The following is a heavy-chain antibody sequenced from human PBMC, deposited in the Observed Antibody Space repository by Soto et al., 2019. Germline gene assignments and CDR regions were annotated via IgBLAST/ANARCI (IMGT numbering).Heavy chain of an antibody. V-gene: IGHV3-13*01. Sequence: EVQLVEFGGGLVQPGGSLRLSCAASGFTFSSYDMHWVRQVTGKGLEWVSAIGAAGDTYYPDSVKGRFTISRENAKNSLYLQMNSLRAEDTAVYYCASGGWGSSWYEGGSRIDYWGQGTLVTVSS. D-gene: IGHD6-13*01. CDR1: GFTFSSYD. J-gene: IGHJ4*02. CDR2: IGAAGDT. CDR3: ASGGWGSSWYEGGSRIDY.